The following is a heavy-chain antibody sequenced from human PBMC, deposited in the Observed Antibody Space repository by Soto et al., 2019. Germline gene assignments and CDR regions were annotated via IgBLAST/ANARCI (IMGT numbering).Heavy chain of an antibody. CDR2: IKSKTDGGTT. CDR1: GFTFSNAW. Sequence: GGSLRLSCAASGFTFSNAWMNWVRQAPGKGLEWVGRIKSKTDGGTTDYAAPVKGRFTISRDDSKNTLYLQMNSLKTEDTAVYYCTTTGLTTVTTVSYYYGMDVWGQGTTVTVSS. V-gene: IGHV3-15*07. D-gene: IGHD4-17*01. J-gene: IGHJ6*02. CDR3: TTTGLTTVTTVSYYYGMDV.